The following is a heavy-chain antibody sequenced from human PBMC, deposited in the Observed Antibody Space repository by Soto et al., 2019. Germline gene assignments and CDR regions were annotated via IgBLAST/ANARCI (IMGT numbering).Heavy chain of an antibody. CDR3: ARSYYYDSTGYYRTFDY. J-gene: IGHJ4*02. CDR2: ITNSGSNI. D-gene: IGHD3-22*01. V-gene: IGHV3-48*03. Sequence: PGGSLRLSCAASGFTFSNYELNWVRQAPGKGLEWLSYITNSGSNIYYADSVRGRFTISRDNSENTLYLQMNSLRAADTALYFCARSYYYDSTGYYRTFDYWGPGTLVTVSS. CDR1: GFTFSNYE.